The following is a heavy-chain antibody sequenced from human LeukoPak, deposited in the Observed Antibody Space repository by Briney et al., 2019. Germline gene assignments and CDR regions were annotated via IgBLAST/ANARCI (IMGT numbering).Heavy chain of an antibody. CDR2: IYYSGST. Sequence: SSGTLSLTCTVSGGSISSGGYYWSWIRQHPGKGLEWIGYIYYSGSTYYNPSLKSRVTISVDTSKNQFSLKLSSVTAADTAVYYCATSGGYDATFDPWGQGTLVTVSS. CDR3: ATSGGYDATFDP. J-gene: IGHJ5*02. D-gene: IGHD5-12*01. CDR1: GGSISSGGYY. V-gene: IGHV4-31*03.